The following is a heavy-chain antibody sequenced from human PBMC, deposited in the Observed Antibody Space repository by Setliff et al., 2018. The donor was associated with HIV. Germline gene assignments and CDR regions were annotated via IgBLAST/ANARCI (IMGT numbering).Heavy chain of an antibody. J-gene: IGHJ4*02. Sequence: ASVKVSCKTSGYTFINYDINWVRQATGQGLEWMGWMNPNSSNSGYAQNFQGRVTMTLDTSISTAYMELSSLTSEDTAVYYCTRGRHSQTSGAIKCAFWGQGSLVTVSS. CDR3: TRGRHSQTSGAIKCAF. CDR2: MNPNSSNS. D-gene: IGHD3-10*01. CDR1: GYTFINYD. V-gene: IGHV1-8*02.